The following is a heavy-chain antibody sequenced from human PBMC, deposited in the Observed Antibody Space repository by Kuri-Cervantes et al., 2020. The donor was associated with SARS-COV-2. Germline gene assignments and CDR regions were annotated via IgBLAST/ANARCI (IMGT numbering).Heavy chain of an antibody. CDR2: INPNSGGT. Sequence: ASVKVSCKASGYTFTGYYMHWVRQAPGQGLEWMGRINPNSGGTNYAQKFQGRVTMTRDTSISTAYMELSSLRSEDTAVYYCARDGDVLWFGSPYYFDYWGQGTLVTVSS. CDR3: ARDGDVLWFGSPYYFDY. D-gene: IGHD3-10*01. CDR1: GYTFTGYY. J-gene: IGHJ4*02. V-gene: IGHV1-2*06.